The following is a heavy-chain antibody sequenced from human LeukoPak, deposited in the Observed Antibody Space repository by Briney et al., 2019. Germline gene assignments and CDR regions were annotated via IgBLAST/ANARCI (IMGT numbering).Heavy chain of an antibody. CDR3: ARRLGGSGWFFDY. D-gene: IGHD6-19*01. CDR2: IYYSGST. Sequence: NSSETLSLTCTVSGGSISSYYWSWIRQPPGKGLEWIGYIYYSGSTNYNPSLKSRVTISVDTSKNQFSLKLSSVTAADTAVYYCARRLGGSGWFFDYWGQGTLVTVSS. J-gene: IGHJ4*02. CDR1: GGSISSYY. V-gene: IGHV4-59*08.